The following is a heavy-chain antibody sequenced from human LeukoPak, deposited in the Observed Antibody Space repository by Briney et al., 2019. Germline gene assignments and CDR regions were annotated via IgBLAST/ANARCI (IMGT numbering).Heavy chain of an antibody. J-gene: IGHJ4*02. D-gene: IGHD1-26*01. V-gene: IGHV4-59*01. CDR3: ARDTSSGIDY. CDR1: GGSISSYY. CDR2: IYYSGST. Sequence: SETLSLTCSVSGGSISSYYWSWIRQPPGKGLEWIGYIYYSGSTNYNPSLKSRVTVSVDTSKNQFSLKLSSVTAADTAVYYCARDTSSGIDYWGQGTLVTVSS.